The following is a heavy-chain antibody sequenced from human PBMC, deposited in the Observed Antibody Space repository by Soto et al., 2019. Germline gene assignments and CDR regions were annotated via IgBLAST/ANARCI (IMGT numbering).Heavy chain of an antibody. CDR2: ISDSGDTT. CDR3: ARVPAPYRYYFDY. CDR1: GFTFNTYV. D-gene: IGHD3-16*02. Sequence: EVQLLESGGGLAQPGGSLRLSCGASGFTFNTYVMAWVRQAPGKGLEWVSMISDSGDTTYYADSVKGRFTISRDNSKNTVYLQMTSLTAEDTGIYFCARVPAPYRYYFDYWGQGTLVTVSS. V-gene: IGHV3-23*01. J-gene: IGHJ4*02.